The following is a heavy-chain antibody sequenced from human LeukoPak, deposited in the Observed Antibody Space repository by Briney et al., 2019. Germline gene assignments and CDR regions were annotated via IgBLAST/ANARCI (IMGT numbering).Heavy chain of an antibody. V-gene: IGHV3-7*01. J-gene: IGHJ3*02. D-gene: IGHD3/OR15-3a*01. CDR1: GFTFSAYW. Sequence: GGSLRLSCAASGFTFSAYWMMWVRHPPGKGLEWVAIINQGGSAKYYVDSVKGRFTISRDNAKNSLYVQMNNLRVEDTAVYYCAKKGGGLDAQGFHIWGRGTMVTVSS. CDR2: INQGGSAK. CDR3: AKKGGGLDAQGFHI.